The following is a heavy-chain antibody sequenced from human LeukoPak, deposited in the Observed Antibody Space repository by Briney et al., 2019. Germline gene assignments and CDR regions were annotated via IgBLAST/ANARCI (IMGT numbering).Heavy chain of an antibody. J-gene: IGHJ4*02. Sequence: GGSLRLSCAASGFTFSNFAMHWIRQAPGKGLEWVAVIVYGGDNQYYAGSVKGRFTITRDNFKNMVYLQMDSLKPEDTAVYYCAAGTYYFDRYPWDYWGQGTLVTVSS. CDR2: IVYGGDNQ. CDR3: AAGTYYFDRYPWDY. D-gene: IGHD3-9*01. V-gene: IGHV3-30-3*01. CDR1: GFTFSNFA.